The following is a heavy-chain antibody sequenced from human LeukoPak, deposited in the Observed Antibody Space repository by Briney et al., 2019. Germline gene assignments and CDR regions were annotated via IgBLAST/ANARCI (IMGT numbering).Heavy chain of an antibody. V-gene: IGHV1-2*02. Sequence: ASVKVSCKASGYTFTGYYMHWVRQAPGQGREWMGWINPNSGGTNYAQKFQGRVTMTRDTSISTAYMELSRLRSDDTAVYYCARAQSYYGSGSYSWFDPWGQGTLVTVSS. CDR1: GYTFTGYY. CDR3: ARAQSYYGSGSYSWFDP. J-gene: IGHJ5*02. D-gene: IGHD3-10*01. CDR2: INPNSGGT.